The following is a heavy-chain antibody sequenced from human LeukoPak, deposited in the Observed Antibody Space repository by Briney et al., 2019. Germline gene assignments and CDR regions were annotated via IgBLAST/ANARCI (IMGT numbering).Heavy chain of an antibody. CDR2: IDPSGGST. CDR1: GYTFTSYH. CDR3: ARGGLATDFDY. D-gene: IGHD5-24*01. V-gene: IGHV1-46*01. J-gene: IGHJ4*02. Sequence: GASVKVSCKASGYTFTSYHMHWVRQAPGQGLEWMGIIDPSGGSTSYAQKFQGRVTMTRDMSTSTVYMELSSLRSEDTAVYYCARGGLATDFDYWGQGTLVTVSS.